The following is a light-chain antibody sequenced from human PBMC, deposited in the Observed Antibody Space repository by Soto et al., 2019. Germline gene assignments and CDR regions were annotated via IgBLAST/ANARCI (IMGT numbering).Light chain of an antibody. V-gene: IGKV3-15*01. CDR2: GAS. CDR3: QQYENWPSIT. J-gene: IGKJ5*01. CDR1: QNIRTK. Sequence: EIVITQSPFTLSVSPGEGATLSCRASQNIRTKLAWYQQKPGQAPRLLISGASTRATGIPVRFSGSGSGTEFALAISSLQSEDFAVYYCQQYENWPSITFGQGTRLEI.